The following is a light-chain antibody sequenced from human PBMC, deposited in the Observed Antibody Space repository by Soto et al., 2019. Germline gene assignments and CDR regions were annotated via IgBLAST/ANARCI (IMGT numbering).Light chain of an antibody. CDR2: GAS. V-gene: IGKV3-20*01. Sequence: EIVLTQSPGTLSLSPGERATLSCRTSQSVSSRYLAWYQQRPGQAPRLLIYGASSRATGIPDRFSGSGSGTDFTLTISRLEPEDFAVYYCQQYGSSPPMYTFGQGTKLEIK. CDR1: QSVSSRY. J-gene: IGKJ2*01. CDR3: QQYGSSPPMYT.